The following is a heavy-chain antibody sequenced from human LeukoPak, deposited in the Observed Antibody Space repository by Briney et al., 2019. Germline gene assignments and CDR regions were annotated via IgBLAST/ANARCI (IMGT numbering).Heavy chain of an antibody. CDR1: GFTFSSYG. J-gene: IGHJ3*02. CDR2: IKQDGSEK. D-gene: IGHD5/OR15-5a*01. Sequence: GGSLRLSCAASGFTFSSYGMHWVRQAPGKGLEWVANIKQDGSEKYYVDSVKGRFTISRDNAKNSLYLQMNSLRAEDTAVYYCARAWVYHAFDIWGQGTMVTVSS. CDR3: ARAWVYHAFDI. V-gene: IGHV3-7*01.